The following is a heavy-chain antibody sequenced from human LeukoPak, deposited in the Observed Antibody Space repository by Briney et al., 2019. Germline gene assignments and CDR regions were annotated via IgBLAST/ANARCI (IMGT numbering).Heavy chain of an antibody. V-gene: IGHV1-69*04. D-gene: IGHD3-10*01. CDR1: GGTFTSYT. Sequence: ASVKVSCKASGGTFTSYTISWVRQAPGQGLEWMGRIIPILGIANYAQKFQGRVTITADKSTSTAYMELSSLRSEDTAVYYCARDPGYYGSGSYYKRAFDIWGQGTMVTVSS. J-gene: IGHJ3*02. CDR3: ARDPGYYGSGSYYKRAFDI. CDR2: IIPILGIA.